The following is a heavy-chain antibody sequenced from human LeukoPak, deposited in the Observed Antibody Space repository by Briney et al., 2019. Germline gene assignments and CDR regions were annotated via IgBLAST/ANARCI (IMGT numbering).Heavy chain of an antibody. V-gene: IGHV3-30*18. CDR3: AKGTIAYCGGDCYSHYYYYYGMDV. J-gene: IGHJ6*02. CDR1: GFTFSSYG. Sequence: PGGSLRLSCAASGFTFSSYGMHWVRQAPGKGLEWVAVISYDGSNKYYADSAKGRFTISRDNSKNTLYLQMNSLRAEDTAVYYCAKGTIAYCGGDCYSHYYYYYGMDVWGQGTTVTVSS. CDR2: ISYDGSNK. D-gene: IGHD2-21*02.